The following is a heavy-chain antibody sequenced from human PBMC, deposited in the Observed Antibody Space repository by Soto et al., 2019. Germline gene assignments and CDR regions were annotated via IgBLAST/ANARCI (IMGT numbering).Heavy chain of an antibody. D-gene: IGHD3-3*01. CDR1: GFTFGSYS. Sequence: GGSLRLSCAASGFTFGSYSLSWVRQAPGKGLEWVGTISCSDGKTFYAYSAKGRFSISIATSQNTLYLQMYSLRADDTAMYYCARWSYLDYWGQGTRVTVSS. V-gene: IGHV3-23*01. J-gene: IGHJ4*02. CDR3: ARWSYLDY. CDR2: ISCSDGKT.